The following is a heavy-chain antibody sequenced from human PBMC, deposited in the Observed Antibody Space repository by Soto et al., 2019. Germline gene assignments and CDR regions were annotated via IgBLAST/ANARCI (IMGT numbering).Heavy chain of an antibody. V-gene: IGHV3-30*18. CDR1: GFTFSSYG. J-gene: IGHJ6*03. Sequence: GGSLRLSCAASGFTFSSYGMHWVRQAPGKGLEWVAVISYDGSNKYYADSVKGRFTISRDNSKNTLYLQMNSLRAEDTAVYYCAKDSVSYRFSPASYYMDVWGKGTTVTVSS. CDR3: AKDSVSYRFSPASYYMDV. CDR2: ISYDGSNK. D-gene: IGHD5-18*01.